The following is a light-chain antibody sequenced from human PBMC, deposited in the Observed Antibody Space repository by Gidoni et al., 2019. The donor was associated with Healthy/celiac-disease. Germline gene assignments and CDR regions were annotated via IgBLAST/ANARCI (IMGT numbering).Light chain of an antibody. CDR1: KLGDKY. V-gene: IGLV3-1*01. CDR2: QDS. J-gene: IGLJ2*01. CDR3: QAWDSSCVV. Sequence: SYELTQPPSVSVSPGQTASITCSGDKLGDKYACWYQQKPGQSPVLVIYQDSKRPSGIPERFSGSNSWNTATLTISGTQAMDEADYYCQAWDSSCVVFGGGTKLTVL.